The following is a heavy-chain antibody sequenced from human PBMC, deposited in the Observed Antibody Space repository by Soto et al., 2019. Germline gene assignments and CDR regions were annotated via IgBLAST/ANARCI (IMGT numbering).Heavy chain of an antibody. V-gene: IGHV3-49*04. J-gene: IGHJ4*02. CDR1: GFTFGDYA. CDR2: IRSKAYGGTT. Sequence: GSLRLSCTASGFTFGDYAMSWVRQAPGKGLEWVGFIRSKAYGGTTEYAASVKGRFTIPRDDSKSIAYLQMNSLKTEDTAVSSCTRSGALTWIQLFRVWRQGTLVTVSS. CDR3: TRSGALTWIQLFRV. D-gene: IGHD5-18*01.